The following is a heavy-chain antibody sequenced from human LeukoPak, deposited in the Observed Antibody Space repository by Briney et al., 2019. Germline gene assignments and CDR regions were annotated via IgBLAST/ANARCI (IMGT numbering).Heavy chain of an antibody. CDR3: ARGGGLDV. D-gene: IGHD3-16*01. CDR2: INHNGNVN. CDR1: GFTFTDAW. V-gene: IGHV3-7*03. J-gene: IGHJ6*02. Sequence: GGSLRLSCAASGFTFTDAWMSWVRQAPGKGLEWVASINHNGNVNYYVDSVKGRFTISRDNAKNSLYLQMSNLRAEDTAVYFCARGGGLDVWGQGATVTVSS.